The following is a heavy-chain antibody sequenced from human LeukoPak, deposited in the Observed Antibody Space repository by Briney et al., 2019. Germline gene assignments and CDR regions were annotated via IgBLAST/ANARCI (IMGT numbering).Heavy chain of an antibody. CDR3: ARAYLSSSWYGDAFDI. Sequence: PGGSLRLSCAASGFAFRSHGMNWVRQAPGKGLEWVSGIRGDGVTTYYADSVKGRFTISRDNSKNTLYLQMNSLRAEDTAVYYCARAYLSSSWYGDAFDIWGQGTMVTVSS. CDR2: IRGDGVTT. D-gene: IGHD6-13*01. V-gene: IGHV3-23*01. CDR1: GFAFRSHG. J-gene: IGHJ3*02.